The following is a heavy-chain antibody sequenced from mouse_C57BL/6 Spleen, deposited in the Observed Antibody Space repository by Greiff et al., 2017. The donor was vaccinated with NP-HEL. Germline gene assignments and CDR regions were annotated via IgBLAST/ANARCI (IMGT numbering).Heavy chain of an antibody. CDR2: IYPGDGDT. Sequence: VQLQQSGPELVKPGASVKISCKASGYAFSSSWMNWVKQRPGKGLEWIGRIYPGDGDTNYNGKFKGKATLTAGKSSSTTYMQHGSLISEDSGVYFCASSDGSNYCFDYWGQGTTLTVSS. CDR1: GYAFSSSW. D-gene: IGHD1-1*01. V-gene: IGHV1-82*01. CDR3: ASSDGSNYCFDY. J-gene: IGHJ2*01.